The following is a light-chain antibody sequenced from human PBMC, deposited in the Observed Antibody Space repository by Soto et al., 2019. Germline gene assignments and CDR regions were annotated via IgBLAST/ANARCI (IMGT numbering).Light chain of an antibody. V-gene: IGKV1-39*01. CDR3: HQRQSWPRT. CDR1: QSISYY. J-gene: IGKJ1*01. CDR2: STS. Sequence: DIQMTQSPSSLSASVGDRVTITCRASQSISYYLNWYQQKQGRAPRLLIYSTSTLQSGVPSKFSGSASGTDFTLTISDVQPEDFALYYCHQRQSWPRTFGQGTKVDIK.